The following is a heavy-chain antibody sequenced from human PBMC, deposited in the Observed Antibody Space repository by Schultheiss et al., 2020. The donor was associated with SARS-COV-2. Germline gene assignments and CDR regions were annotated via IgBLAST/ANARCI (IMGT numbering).Heavy chain of an antibody. D-gene: IGHD1-26*01. Sequence: GGSLRLSCTASGFTFGDYAMSWFRQAPGKGLEWVGFIRSKAYGGTTEYAASVKGRFTISRDDSNSIAYLQMNSLKTEDTAVYYCTREMEWELLRYAFDIWGQGRMVTVAS. CDR1: GFTFGDYA. CDR3: TREMEWELLRYAFDI. J-gene: IGHJ3*02. CDR2: IRSKAYGGTT. V-gene: IGHV3-49*03.